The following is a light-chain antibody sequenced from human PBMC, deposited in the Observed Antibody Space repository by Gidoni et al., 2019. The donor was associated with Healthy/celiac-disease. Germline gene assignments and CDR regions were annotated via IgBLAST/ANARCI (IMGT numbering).Light chain of an antibody. Sequence: DIVMTQSPDSLAVSLGERPTINCKSSQSVLYSSNNKNYLAWYQQKPGQPPKLLISWASTRASGVPDRFSGSGSGTDFTLPISSLQAEDVAVYYCQQYYSTPYTFGQGTKLEIK. CDR1: QSVLYSSNNKNY. CDR3: QQYYSTPYT. V-gene: IGKV4-1*01. J-gene: IGKJ2*01. CDR2: WAS.